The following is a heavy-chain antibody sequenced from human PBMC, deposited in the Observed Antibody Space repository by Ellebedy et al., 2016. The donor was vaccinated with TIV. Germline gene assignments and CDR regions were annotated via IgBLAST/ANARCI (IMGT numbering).Heavy chain of an antibody. D-gene: IGHD1-26*01. V-gene: IGHV1-18*01. CDR2: ISAYNGNT. CDR1: GYTFTSYA. Sequence: AASVKVSCKASGYTFTSYAISWVRQAPGQGLEWMGWISAYNGNTNFAQKLQGRVTMTTDTSTRTAYMELRSLRSDDTAVYYCARGGRGGSYYDAFHIWGQGTMVTVSS. CDR3: ARGGRGGSYYDAFHI. J-gene: IGHJ3*02.